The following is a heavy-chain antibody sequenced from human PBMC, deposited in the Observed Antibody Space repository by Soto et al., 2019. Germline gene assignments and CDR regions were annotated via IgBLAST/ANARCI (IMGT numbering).Heavy chain of an antibody. CDR2: IYWDDDK. D-gene: IGHD2-15*01. J-gene: IGHJ4*02. CDR3: AHRPSYCSGVSCYSGFDC. V-gene: IGHV2-5*02. Sequence: QITLKESGPTLVKPTQTLTLTCTFSGFSLSTSGVGVGWIRQPPGKALEWLALIYWDDDKRNSPSLKSRLTMTKDTSNNQVVLTMTNMDPVDTATYYCAHRPSYCSGVSCYSGFDCWGQGTLVTVSS. CDR1: GFSLSTSGVG.